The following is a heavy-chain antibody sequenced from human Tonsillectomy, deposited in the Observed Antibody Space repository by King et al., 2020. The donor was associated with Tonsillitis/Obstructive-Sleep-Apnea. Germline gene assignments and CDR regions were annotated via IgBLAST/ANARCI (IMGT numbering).Heavy chain of an antibody. CDR2: INHSGST. V-gene: IGHV4-34*01. D-gene: IGHD2-15*01. Sequence: VQLPQWGAGLLKPSATLSLTCAVYGGSFSGYYWSWIRQPPGKGLEWIGEINHSGSTNYNPSLKSRVTISVDTSKNQFSLKLSSVTAADTAVYYCARPGDCSGGSCYQDYWGQGTLVTVSS. J-gene: IGHJ4*02. CDR1: GGSFSGYY. CDR3: ARPGDCSGGSCYQDY.